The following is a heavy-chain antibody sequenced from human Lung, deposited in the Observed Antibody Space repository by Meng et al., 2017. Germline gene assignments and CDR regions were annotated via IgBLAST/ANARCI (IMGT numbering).Heavy chain of an antibody. CDR1: GFTFDESA. CDR2: ISWNSGNI. J-gene: IGHJ4*02. CDR3: AKVEYKSGAYYFDH. V-gene: IGHV3-9*01. D-gene: IGHD3-10*01. Sequence: GGSLRLSCAASGFTFDESAMQWVRQAPGKGLEWVSGISWNSGNIGYEDSVKGRFTISRDNAKNSLYLQMNSLRAEDTALYYCAKVEYKSGAYYFDHWGQGTLVTV.